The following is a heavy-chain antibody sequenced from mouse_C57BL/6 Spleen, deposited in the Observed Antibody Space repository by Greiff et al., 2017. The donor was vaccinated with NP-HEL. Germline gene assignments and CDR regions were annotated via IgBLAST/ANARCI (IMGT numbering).Heavy chain of an antibody. CDR2: IWSDGST. Sequence: VKLVESGPGLVAPSQSLSITCTVSGFSLTSYGVHWVRQPPGKGLEWLVVIWSDGSTTYNSALKSRLSISKDNSKSQVFLKMNSLQTDDTAMYYCARHAYGSSHWYFDVWGTGTTVTVSS. CDR1: GFSLTSYG. J-gene: IGHJ1*03. D-gene: IGHD1-1*01. CDR3: ARHAYGSSHWYFDV. V-gene: IGHV2-6-1*01.